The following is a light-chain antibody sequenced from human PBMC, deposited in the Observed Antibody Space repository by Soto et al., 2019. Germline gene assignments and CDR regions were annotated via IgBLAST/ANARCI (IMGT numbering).Light chain of an antibody. CDR2: DAS. CDR3: QQYYRSCT. Sequence: DIPLTQSPSTLSASVGDRVTITCRASQSVTDWLAWYQQKPGKAPKLLLYDASSLQSGVPSRFSGSGSGTEFSITISSLQADDFATYYCQQYYRSCTFGQGTKVEIK. CDR1: QSVTDW. J-gene: IGKJ2*02. V-gene: IGKV1-5*01.